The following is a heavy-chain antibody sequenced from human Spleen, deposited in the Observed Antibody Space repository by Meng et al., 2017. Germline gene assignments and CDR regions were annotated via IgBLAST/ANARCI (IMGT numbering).Heavy chain of an antibody. CDR1: GYSFGSYA. CDR3: ARTYGDYATFDY. V-gene: IGHV1-3*04. Sequence: ASVKVSCKASGYSFGSYAIHWLRQAPGQRLEWMGWINTGNGNTKYSQKFQGRVTITRDISASTAYMELSSLRSEDTAVYYCARTYGDYATFDYWGQGTLVTVSS. D-gene: IGHD4-17*01. J-gene: IGHJ4*02. CDR2: INTGNGNT.